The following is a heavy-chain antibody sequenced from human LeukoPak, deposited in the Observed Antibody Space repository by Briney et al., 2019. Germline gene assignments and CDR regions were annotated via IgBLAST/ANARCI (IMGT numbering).Heavy chain of an antibody. CDR3: ASGGWYRGY. Sequence: SETLSLTCAVYGGSFSGYCWTWIRQTPGKGLEWIGEINHRGSTNYNPSLESRVTISVDTSKNHFSLDLTSVTAADTAVYYCASGGWYRGYWGQGTRVTVSS. V-gene: IGHV4-34*01. J-gene: IGHJ4*02. D-gene: IGHD2-15*01. CDR2: INHRGST. CDR1: GGSFSGYC.